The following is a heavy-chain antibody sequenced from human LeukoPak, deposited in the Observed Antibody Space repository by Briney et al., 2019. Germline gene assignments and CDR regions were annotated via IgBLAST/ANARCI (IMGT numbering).Heavy chain of an antibody. J-gene: IGHJ4*02. V-gene: IGHV4-34*01. CDR1: GGSFSGYY. CDR3: ARGRRPSGYSSGWYYY. D-gene: IGHD6-19*01. CDR2: INHSGST. Sequence: SETLSLTCAVYGGSFSGYYWSWIRQPPGKGLEWIGEINHSGSTNYNPSLKSRVTISVDTSKNQFSLKLSSVTAADTAVYYCARGRRPSGYSSGWYYYWGQGTLVTVSS.